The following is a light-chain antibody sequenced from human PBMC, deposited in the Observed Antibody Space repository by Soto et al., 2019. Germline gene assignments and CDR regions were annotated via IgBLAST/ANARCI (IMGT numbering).Light chain of an antibody. V-gene: IGKV3-15*01. Sequence: EIVITPSPATLSVSSGGRATLSCRANQSVSSNLAWYQQKPGQAPRLLIYGASTRATGIPARFSGSGSGTEFTLTISSLQSEDFAVYYCQQYNNWPRTFGHGTRLEIK. J-gene: IGKJ5*01. CDR3: QQYNNWPRT. CDR2: GAS. CDR1: QSVSSN.